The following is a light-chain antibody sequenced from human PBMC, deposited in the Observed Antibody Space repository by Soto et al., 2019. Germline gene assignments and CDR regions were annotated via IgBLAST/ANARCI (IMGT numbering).Light chain of an antibody. CDR1: SSDVGSYNL. V-gene: IGLV2-23*02. CDR3: CSYAGSSTFVYV. J-gene: IGLJ1*01. Sequence: QSALTQPASVSGSPGQSITISCTGTSSDVGSYNLVSWYQQHPGKAPKLMIYEVSKRPSGVSNRFSGSKSGNTASLTISGLQAEDDADYYCCSYAGSSTFVYVFGTGTKLTVL. CDR2: EVS.